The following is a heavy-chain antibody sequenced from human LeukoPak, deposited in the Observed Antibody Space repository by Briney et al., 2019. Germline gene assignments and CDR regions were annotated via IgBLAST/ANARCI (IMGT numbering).Heavy chain of an antibody. CDR2: TSGSGGST. CDR3: TAIVVVVAATLQH. CDR1: GFTFSSYA. V-gene: IGHV3-23*01. Sequence: GGSLRLSCAASGFTFSSYAMSWVRQAPGKGLEWVSATSGSGGSTYYADSVKGRFTISRDNSKNTLYLQMNSLRAEDTAVYYCTAIVVVVAATLQHWGQGTLVTVSS. D-gene: IGHD2-15*01. J-gene: IGHJ1*01.